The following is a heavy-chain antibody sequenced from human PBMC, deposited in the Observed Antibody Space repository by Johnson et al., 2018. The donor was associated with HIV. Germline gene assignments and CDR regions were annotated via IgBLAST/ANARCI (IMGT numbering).Heavy chain of an antibody. J-gene: IGHJ3*01. CDR3: ARDQAYSSSLEGVFDF. V-gene: IGHV3-20*04. CDR1: GFTFDDYG. CDR2: INWNGGST. D-gene: IGHD6-13*01. Sequence: EVQLVESGGGLVQPGGSLRVSCAASGFTFDDYGMSWVRQAPGKGLEWVSGINWNGGSTGYADSVKGRFTISRDNSKNTLYLQMNSLTADDTAVYYCARDQAYSSSLEGVFDFWGQVTMVTVSS.